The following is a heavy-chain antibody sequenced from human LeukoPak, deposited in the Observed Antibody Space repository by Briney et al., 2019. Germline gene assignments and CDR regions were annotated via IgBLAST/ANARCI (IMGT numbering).Heavy chain of an antibody. Sequence: ASMKVSCKASGYTFTGYYMHWVRQAPGQGLEWMGWINPNSGGTSYAQKFQGRVTMTRDTSISTAYMELSRLRSDDTAVYYCARGDKSSSWYENYYYYYYMDVWGKGTPVTVSS. CDR1: GYTFTGYY. CDR3: ARGDKSSSWYENYYYYYYMDV. J-gene: IGHJ6*03. D-gene: IGHD6-13*01. CDR2: INPNSGGT. V-gene: IGHV1-2*02.